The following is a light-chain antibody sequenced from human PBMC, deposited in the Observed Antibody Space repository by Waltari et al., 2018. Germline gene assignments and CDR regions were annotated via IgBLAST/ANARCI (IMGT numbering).Light chain of an antibody. CDR2: GAS. J-gene: IGKJ1*01. CDR1: QSVSRA. CDR3: QHYVRLPAT. Sequence: EIVLTQSPGSLSSSPGERVTLSCRASQSVSRALTWYQQKPGQATRLRIFGASNRATGIPDRFSGSGSETDFSLTISRLEPEDFAVYYCQHYVRLPATFGRGTKVEIK. V-gene: IGKV3-20*01.